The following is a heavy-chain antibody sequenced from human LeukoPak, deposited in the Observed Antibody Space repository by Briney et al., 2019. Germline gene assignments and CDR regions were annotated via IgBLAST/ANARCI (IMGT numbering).Heavy chain of an antibody. J-gene: IGHJ6*03. V-gene: IGHV4-4*07. CDR1: GGSISSYY. CDR3: ARDGSGTVTTGVYYYYYYMDV. D-gene: IGHD4-11*01. CDR2: IYTSGST. Sequence: KPSETLSLTCTVSGGSISSYYWSRIRQPAGKGLEWIGRIYTSGSTNYNPSLKSRVTISVDTSKNQFSLKLSSVTAADTAVYYCARDGSGTVTTGVYYYYYYMDVWGKGTTVTVSS.